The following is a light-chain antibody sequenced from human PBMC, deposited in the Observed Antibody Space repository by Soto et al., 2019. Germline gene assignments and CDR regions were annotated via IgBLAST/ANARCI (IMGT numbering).Light chain of an antibody. V-gene: IGKV1-5*01. CDR3: QQYDSYFPLT. CDR2: DAS. CDR1: QSISKW. J-gene: IGKJ4*01. Sequence: DIQMTHSPSTLSASVGYRFTMTCRASQSISKWLAWYQQKPGTAPKLVIYDASNLESGVPSRFRGSGSGTEFTLTIRSLKPDDFANYYCQQYDSYFPLTFGGGTKVDI.